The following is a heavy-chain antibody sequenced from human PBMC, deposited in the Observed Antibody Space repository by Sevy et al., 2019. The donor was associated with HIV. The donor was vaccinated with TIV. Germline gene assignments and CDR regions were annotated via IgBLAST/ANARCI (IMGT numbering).Heavy chain of an antibody. D-gene: IGHD3-10*01. Sequence: GGSLRLSCVASGFTFSTWSMNWVRQAPGKGLEWVSLISSSSNYIYYADSVKVRFTISRDNAKHSLYLQMNSLRAEDRAVYYCASDRDGSGSAGGYGMDVWGQGTTVTVSS. CDR2: ISSSSNYI. J-gene: IGHJ6*02. CDR3: ASDRDGSGSAGGYGMDV. CDR1: GFTFSTWS. V-gene: IGHV3-21*01.